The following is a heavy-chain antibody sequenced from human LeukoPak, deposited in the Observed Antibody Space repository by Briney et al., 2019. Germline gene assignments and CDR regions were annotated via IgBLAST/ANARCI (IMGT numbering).Heavy chain of an antibody. CDR2: MNPNSGNT. V-gene: IGHV1-8*01. J-gene: IGHJ5*02. D-gene: IGHD2-2*01. CDR3: ARSYCTSTSCYDWFDP. CDR1: GYTFTSYD. Sequence: ASVKVSCKASGYTFTSYDINWVRQATGQGLEWMGWMNPNSGNTSYAQKFQGRVTMTRNTSISTAYMELSSLRSEDTAVYYCARSYCTSTSCYDWFDPWGQGTLVTVSS.